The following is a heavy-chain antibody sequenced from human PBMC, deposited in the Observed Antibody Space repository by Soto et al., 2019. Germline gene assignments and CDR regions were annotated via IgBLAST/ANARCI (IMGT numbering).Heavy chain of an antibody. CDR3: ARLVESFTWSGYYPHNWFDP. CDR1: GGSISSSSYY. J-gene: IGHJ5*02. D-gene: IGHD3-3*01. Sequence: SETLSLTCTVSGGSISSSSYYWGWIRQPPGKGLEWIGSIYYSGSTYYNPSLKSRVTISVDTSKNQFSLKLSSVTAADTAVYYCARLVESFTWSGYYPHNWFDPWGQRTPVTVSS. V-gene: IGHV4-39*01. CDR2: IYYSGST.